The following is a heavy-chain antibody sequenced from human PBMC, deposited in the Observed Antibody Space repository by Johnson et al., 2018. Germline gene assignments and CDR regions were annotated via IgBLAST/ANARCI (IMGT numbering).Heavy chain of an antibody. CDR3: ANGRDPYYYYYMDV. D-gene: IGHD1-26*01. Sequence: QVQLVESWGGLVQXGGSLRLXCAASGFTFSSYAMHWVRQAPGKGLEWVAVISYDGSNKYYADSVKGRFTISRDNSKNTLYLKMNSLRAEDTAVYYCANGRDPYYYYYMDVWGKGTTVTVSS. CDR1: GFTFSSYA. J-gene: IGHJ6*03. V-gene: IGHV3-30*04. CDR2: ISYDGSNK.